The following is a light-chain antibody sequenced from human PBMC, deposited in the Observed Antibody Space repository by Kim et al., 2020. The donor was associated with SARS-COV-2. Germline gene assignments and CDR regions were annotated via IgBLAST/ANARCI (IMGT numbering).Light chain of an antibody. CDR3: VHYDASPTWT. CDR2: GAS. V-gene: IGKV3-20*01. CDR1: QTVTNNY. Sequence: EIVLTQSPATLSLSPGERATLSCWASQTVTNNYLAWYQQTPGQAPRLLIYGASNRAAGIPDRFSGSGSATDFTLTISRLEPEDIAVYYCVHYDASPTWTLVDGSKV. J-gene: IGKJ1*01.